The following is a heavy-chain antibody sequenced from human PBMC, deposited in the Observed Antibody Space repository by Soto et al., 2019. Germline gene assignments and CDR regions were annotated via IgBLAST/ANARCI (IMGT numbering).Heavy chain of an antibody. CDR3: ARDGLRTKGVFGWFDP. J-gene: IGHJ5*02. V-gene: IGHV1-69*06. Sequence: QVQLVQSGAEVKKPGSSVKVSCKASGGTFSSYAISWVRQAPGQGLEWMGGIIPIFGTANYAQTFQGRVTITADKSTSTAYMELSSLISEDTGVYYCARDGLRTKGVFGWFDPWGQGTLVTVAS. CDR2: IIPIFGTA. CDR1: GGTFSSYA. D-gene: IGHD2-8*01.